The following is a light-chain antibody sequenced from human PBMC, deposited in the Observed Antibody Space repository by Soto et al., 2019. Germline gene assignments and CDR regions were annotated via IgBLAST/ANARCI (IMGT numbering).Light chain of an antibody. CDR3: QQYNDWPRT. J-gene: IGKJ1*01. CDR2: GAS. CDR1: QSIGSH. V-gene: IGKV3-15*01. Sequence: EIVMTQSPVTLSVSPGERATLSCRASQSIGSHLAWYQQRPGQAPRLLIYGASTRATGIPARFSGSGSGTEFTLTISSLQSEDFGVYYCQQYNDWPRTFGQGTKAEIQ.